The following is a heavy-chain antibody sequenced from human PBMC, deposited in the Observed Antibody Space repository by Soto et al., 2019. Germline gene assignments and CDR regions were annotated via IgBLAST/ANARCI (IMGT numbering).Heavy chain of an antibody. CDR3: ASTNCYYDSSGPTYYFDY. CDR2: IYSGGST. J-gene: IGHJ4*02. CDR1: GFTVSSNY. Sequence: PGGSLRLSCAASGFTVSSNYMSWVRQAPGKGLEWVSVIYSGGSTYYADSVKGRFTISRDNSKNTLYLQMNSLRAEDTAVYYCASTNCYYDSSGPTYYFDYWGQGTLVTVSS. V-gene: IGHV3-53*01. D-gene: IGHD3-22*01.